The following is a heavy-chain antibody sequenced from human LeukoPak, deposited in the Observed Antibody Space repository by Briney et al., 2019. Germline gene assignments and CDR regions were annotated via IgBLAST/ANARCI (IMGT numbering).Heavy chain of an antibody. Sequence: GGPLRLSCAASGFTFSSYWMSWVRQAPGKGLEWVANIKQDGSEKYYVDSVKARFTTSRDNAKNTVYLQMNSLREEDTAVYYCVRDFRSADYWGQGTLVTVSS. CDR2: IKQDGSEK. CDR1: GFTFSSYW. CDR3: VRDFRSADY. V-gene: IGHV3-7*01. J-gene: IGHJ4*02.